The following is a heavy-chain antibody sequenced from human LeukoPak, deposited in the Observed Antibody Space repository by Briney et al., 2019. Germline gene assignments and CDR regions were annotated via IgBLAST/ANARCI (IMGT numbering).Heavy chain of an antibody. V-gene: IGHV1-8*01. D-gene: IGHD5-24*01. CDR1: GYTFTSYD. J-gene: IGHJ4*02. Sequence: ASVTVSCKASGYTFTSYDINWVRQATGQGLEWMGWMNPNSGNTGYAQKFQGRVTMTRNTSISTAYMELSSLRSEDTAVYYCARGLTYPRWLQSDYWGQGTLVTVSS. CDR2: MNPNSGNT. CDR3: ARGLTYPRWLQSDY.